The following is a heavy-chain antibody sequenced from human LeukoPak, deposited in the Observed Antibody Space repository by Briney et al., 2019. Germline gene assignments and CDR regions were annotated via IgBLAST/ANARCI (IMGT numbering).Heavy chain of an antibody. Sequence: ASVKVSCKASGYTFTGFYMHWVRQAPGQGLEWMGWFNPNSGDTNYAQKFQGRVTMTRDTSISTAYMELSRLRSDDTAVYYCARPTVATIDWFDPWGQGTLVTVSS. CDR3: ARPTVATIDWFDP. CDR2: FNPNSGDT. V-gene: IGHV1-2*02. J-gene: IGHJ5*02. CDR1: GYTFTGFY. D-gene: IGHD6-19*01.